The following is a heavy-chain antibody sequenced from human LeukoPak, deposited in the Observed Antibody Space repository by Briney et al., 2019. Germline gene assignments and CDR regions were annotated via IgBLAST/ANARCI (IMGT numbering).Heavy chain of an antibody. CDR2: IYYSGST. CDR3: ARKDSRLRYFDWLLGDDAFDI. Sequence: SETLSLTCTVSGGSISSSSYYWGWIRQPPGKGLEWIGSIYYSGSTYYSPSLKSRVTISVDTSKNQFSLKLSSVTAADTAVYYCARKDSRLRYFDWLLGDDAFDIWGQGTMVTVSS. CDR1: GGSISSSSYY. J-gene: IGHJ3*02. D-gene: IGHD3-9*01. V-gene: IGHV4-39*01.